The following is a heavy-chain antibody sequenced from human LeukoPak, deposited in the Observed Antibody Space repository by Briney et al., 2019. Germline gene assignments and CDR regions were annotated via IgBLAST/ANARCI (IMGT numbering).Heavy chain of an antibody. J-gene: IGHJ5*02. V-gene: IGHV4-38-2*02. CDR3: ARRGLRYFDWSCWFDP. Sequence: SETLSLTCTVSGYSISSGYYWGWIRQPPGKGLEWIGSIYHSGYTYYNPSVESRVTISVDTSKNQFSLKLSSVTAADTAVYYCARRGLRYFDWSCWFDPWGQGTLVTVSS. CDR2: IYHSGYT. D-gene: IGHD3-9*01. CDR1: GYSISSGYY.